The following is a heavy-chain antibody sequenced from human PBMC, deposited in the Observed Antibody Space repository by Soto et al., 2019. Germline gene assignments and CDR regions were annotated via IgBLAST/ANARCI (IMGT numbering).Heavy chain of an antibody. CDR1: GFTFSSYG. Sequence: GGSLRLSCAASGFTFSSYGMHWVRQAPGKGLEWVAVIWYDGSNKYYADSVKGRFTISRDNSKNTLYLQMNSLRAEDTAVYYCARELYITVGATTAGVIDYWGQGTLVTVSS. CDR2: IWYDGSNK. D-gene: IGHD1-26*01. CDR3: ARELYITVGATTAGVIDY. J-gene: IGHJ4*02. V-gene: IGHV3-33*01.